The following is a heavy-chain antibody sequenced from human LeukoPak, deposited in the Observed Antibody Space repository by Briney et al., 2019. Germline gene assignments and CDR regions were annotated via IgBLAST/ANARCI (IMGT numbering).Heavy chain of an antibody. CDR1: GFTFSDYY. V-gene: IGHV3-11*01. Sequence: GESLRLSCAASGFTFSDYYITWIRQAPGKGLEWISYISTSAGTIYYADSVKGRITISRDNAKNSLYLQMNSLRAEDTAVYYCARDAIDSSGFDFDYWGQGTLVTVSS. J-gene: IGHJ4*02. D-gene: IGHD3-22*01. CDR2: ISTSAGTI. CDR3: ARDAIDSSGFDFDY.